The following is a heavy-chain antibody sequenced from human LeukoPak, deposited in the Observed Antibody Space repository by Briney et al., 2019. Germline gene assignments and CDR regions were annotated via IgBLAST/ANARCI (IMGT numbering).Heavy chain of an antibody. CDR1: GFTFSSYE. CDR3: ARDVAVTTDRTYYYGMDV. CDR2: ISSSGSTI. V-gene: IGHV3-48*03. D-gene: IGHD4-17*01. Sequence: PGGSLRLSCAASGFTFSSYEMNWVRQAPGKGLEWVSYISSSGSTIYYADSVKGRFTISRDNAKNSLYLQMNSLRAEDTAVYYCARDVAVTTDRTYYYGMDVWGQGTTVTVSS. J-gene: IGHJ6*02.